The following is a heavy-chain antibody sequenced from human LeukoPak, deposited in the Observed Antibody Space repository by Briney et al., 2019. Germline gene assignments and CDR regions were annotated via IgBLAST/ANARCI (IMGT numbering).Heavy chain of an antibody. CDR1: GFTFDDYA. D-gene: IGHD6-13*01. CDR2: ISWNSGSI. Sequence: PGGSLRLSCAASGFTFDDYAMHWVRQAPGKGLEWVSGISWNSGSIGYADSVKGRFTISRDNAKNSLYLQMNSLRAEDTALCYCAKEGPRIAAAGRDYYGMDVWGQGTTVTVSS. CDR3: AKEGPRIAAAGRDYYGMDV. J-gene: IGHJ6*02. V-gene: IGHV3-9*01.